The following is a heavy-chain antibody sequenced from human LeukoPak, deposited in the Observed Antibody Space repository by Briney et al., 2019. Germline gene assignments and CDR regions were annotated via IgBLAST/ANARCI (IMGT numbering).Heavy chain of an antibody. J-gene: IGHJ4*02. D-gene: IGHD6-13*01. Sequence: GGSLRLSCAASGFIFSNYATHWVRQTPGKGLEWVAFIRYDGSNQYYADSVKGRFTISRDNSKNTLYLQMNSLRAEDTAVYYCAKEGIAAAGSRLIYFDYWGQGTLVTVSS. CDR2: IRYDGSNQ. CDR1: GFIFSNYA. CDR3: AKEGIAAAGSRLIYFDY. V-gene: IGHV3-30*02.